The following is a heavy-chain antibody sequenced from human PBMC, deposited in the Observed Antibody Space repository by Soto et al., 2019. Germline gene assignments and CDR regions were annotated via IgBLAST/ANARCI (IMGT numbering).Heavy chain of an antibody. CDR1: GGSISSSNW. J-gene: IGHJ6*02. Sequence: SETLSLTCAVSGGSISSSNWWSWVRQPPGKVLEWIGEIYHSGSTNYNPSHKSRVTISVDKSKNQFSLKLSSVTAADTAVYYCATDQIGGYSGYDEYDGLDVWGQGTTVTAP. D-gene: IGHD5-12*01. V-gene: IGHV4-4*02. CDR3: ATDQIGGYSGYDEYDGLDV. CDR2: IYHSGST.